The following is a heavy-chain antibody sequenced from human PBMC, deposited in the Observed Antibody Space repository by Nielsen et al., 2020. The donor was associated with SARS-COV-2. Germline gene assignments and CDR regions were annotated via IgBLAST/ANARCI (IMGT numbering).Heavy chain of an antibody. V-gene: IGHV3-30*03. J-gene: IGHJ4*02. CDR1: GFTFRSYG. CDR3: AAAPSGDYGGY. Sequence: GGSLRLSCAASGFTFRSYGMHWVRQAPGKGLEWVAVISYDGTNKYYADSVKGRFTISRDNSKNTVYLQMNSLRTEDTAVYYCAAAPSGDYGGYWGQGTLVTVSS. CDR2: ISYDGTNK. D-gene: IGHD4-23*01.